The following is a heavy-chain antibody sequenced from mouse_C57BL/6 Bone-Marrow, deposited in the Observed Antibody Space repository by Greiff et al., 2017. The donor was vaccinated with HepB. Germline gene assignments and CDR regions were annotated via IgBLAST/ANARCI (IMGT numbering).Heavy chain of an antibody. CDR2: IYPGDGDT. D-gene: IGHD1-1*01. Sequence: QVQLQQSGAELVKPGASVKISCKASGYAFSSYWMNWVKQRPGKGLEWIGQIYPGDGDTNYNGKFKGKATLTADKSSSTAYMQLSSLTSEDSAVYFCARTYYYYAMYYWGQGTSVTVSS. CDR1: GYAFSSYW. J-gene: IGHJ4*01. V-gene: IGHV1-80*01. CDR3: ARTYYYYAMYY.